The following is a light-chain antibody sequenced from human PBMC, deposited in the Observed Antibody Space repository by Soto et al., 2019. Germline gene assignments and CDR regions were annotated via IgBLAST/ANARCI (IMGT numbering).Light chain of an antibody. CDR1: SSDVGGYNY. J-gene: IGLJ2*01. CDR2: DVS. V-gene: IGLV2-11*01. CDR3: CSYASSYTMV. Sequence: QSALTQPRSVSGSPGQSVTISCTGTSSDVGGYNYVSWYQQHPGKAPKLMIYDVSKRPSGVPDRFSASKSGNTASLTISGLQAEDEADYYFCSYASSYTMVFGGGTQLTVL.